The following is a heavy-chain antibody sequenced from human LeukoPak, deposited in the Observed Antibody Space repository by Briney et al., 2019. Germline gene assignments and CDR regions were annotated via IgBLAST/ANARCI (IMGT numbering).Heavy chain of an antibody. CDR2: IYYSGST. J-gene: IGHJ5*02. Sequence: SETLSLTCTVSGGSIISYYWSWIRQPPGKGLEWIGYIYYSGSTNYNPSLKSRVTISVDTSKNQFSLKLSSVTAADTAVYYCARGIIVATIVNWFDPWGQGTLVTVSS. CDR1: GGSIISYY. CDR3: ARGIIVATIVNWFDP. D-gene: IGHD5-12*01. V-gene: IGHV4-59*12.